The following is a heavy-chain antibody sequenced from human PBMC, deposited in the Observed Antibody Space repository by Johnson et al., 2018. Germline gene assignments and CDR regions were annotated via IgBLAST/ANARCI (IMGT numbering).Heavy chain of an antibody. D-gene: IGHD3-10*01. CDR1: GGSISSDY. CDR3: ARDPAGVAYYYYYYMDV. Sequence: QVQLQESGPGLVKPSETLSLTCIVSGGSISSDYWSWIRQPPGKGLEWIGYIYYSGSTNYNPSLKSRVTLSLDTSRKQFSLKLTSVTAEDTAVYYCARDPAGVAYYYYYYMDVWGKGTTVTVSS. V-gene: IGHV4-59*01. CDR2: IYYSGST. J-gene: IGHJ6*03.